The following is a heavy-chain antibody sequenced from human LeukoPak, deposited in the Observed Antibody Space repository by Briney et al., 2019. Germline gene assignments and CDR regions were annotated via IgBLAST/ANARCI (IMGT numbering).Heavy chain of an antibody. CDR3: ARVRLSSRFYDAFDI. J-gene: IGHJ3*02. CDR1: GFTFSDYY. V-gene: IGHV3-11*06. Sequence: GGSLRLSCAASGFTFSDYYMSWIRQAPGKGLEWVSSISTSSSYIHYADSVKGRFTISRDNAKNSLYLEMNSLRAEDTAVYYCARVRLSSRFYDAFDIWGQGTMVTVSS. D-gene: IGHD3-16*02. CDR2: ISTSSSYI.